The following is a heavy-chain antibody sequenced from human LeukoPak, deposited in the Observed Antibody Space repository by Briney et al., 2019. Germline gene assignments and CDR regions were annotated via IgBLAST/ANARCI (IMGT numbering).Heavy chain of an antibody. D-gene: IGHD3-22*01. J-gene: IGHJ4*02. CDR1: GFTFSSYA. CDR3: AKGGGYYYDSSGHWDY. CDR2: ISGSAGNT. Sequence: PGGSLRLSCEASGFTFSSYAMSWVRQAPGKGLEWVSAISGSAGNTYYGDSVKGRFTISRDNSKNTLYLQMNSLRAEDTAVYYCAKGGGYYYDSSGHWDYWGQGTLVTVSS. V-gene: IGHV3-23*01.